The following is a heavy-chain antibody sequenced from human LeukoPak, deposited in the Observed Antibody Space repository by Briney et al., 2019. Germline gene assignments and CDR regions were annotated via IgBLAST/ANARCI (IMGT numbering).Heavy chain of an antibody. D-gene: IGHD3-10*01. Sequence: GGSLRLSCVASGFTLSQYGMHWVRQAPGKGLEWVAFLRFDGGDQSYADSVKGRFTISRDNSKNTLYLQMNSLRAEDTAVYYCAKSVPAIRGEIDYWGQGTLVTVSS. J-gene: IGHJ4*02. CDR2: LRFDGGDQ. V-gene: IGHV3-30*02. CDR1: GFTLSQYG. CDR3: AKSVPAIRGEIDY.